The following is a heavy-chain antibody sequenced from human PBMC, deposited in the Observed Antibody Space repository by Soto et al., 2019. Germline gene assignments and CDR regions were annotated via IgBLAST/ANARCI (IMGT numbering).Heavy chain of an antibody. CDR1: GFTFSSYA. CDR3: AKDGVRFLEWLPYDY. Sequence: EVQLLESGGGLVQPGESLRLSCAASGFTFSSYAMSWVRQAPGKGLEWVSAISGSGGSTYYADSVKGRFTISRDNSKNTLYLQMNSLRAEDTAVYYCAKDGVRFLEWLPYDYWGQGTLVTVSS. D-gene: IGHD3-3*01. V-gene: IGHV3-23*01. J-gene: IGHJ4*02. CDR2: ISGSGGST.